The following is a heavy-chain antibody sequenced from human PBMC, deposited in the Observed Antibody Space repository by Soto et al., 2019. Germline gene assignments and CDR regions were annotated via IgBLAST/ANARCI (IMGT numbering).Heavy chain of an antibody. CDR3: ARLRFILTERDFDS. CDR2: IKQDGTSK. J-gene: IGHJ4*02. CDR1: GFTFTSYW. Sequence: EVQLVESGGGLVQPGGSLRLSCEASGFTFTSYWMSWVRQAPGKGLEWVANIKQDGTSKYYADSVKGRFTVSRDNAKSSRHLQMDSLRDDDTAVYRCARLRFILTERDFDSWGQGTLVTVSS. V-gene: IGHV3-7*05. D-gene: IGHD3-16*01.